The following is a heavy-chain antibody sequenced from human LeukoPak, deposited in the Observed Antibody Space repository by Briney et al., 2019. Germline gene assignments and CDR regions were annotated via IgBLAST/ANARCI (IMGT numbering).Heavy chain of an antibody. D-gene: IGHD6-19*01. V-gene: IGHV3-23*01. CDR3: ANQRYSSGWYVAGYFDY. Sequence: GGSLRLSCAASGFTFSSYAMSWVRQAPGKGLEWVSAISGSGGSTYYADSVKGRFTISRDNSKNSLYQQMNSLRAEDTAIYYCANQRYSSGWYVAGYFDYWGQGTRVTVSS. J-gene: IGHJ4*02. CDR1: GFTFSSYA. CDR2: ISGSGGST.